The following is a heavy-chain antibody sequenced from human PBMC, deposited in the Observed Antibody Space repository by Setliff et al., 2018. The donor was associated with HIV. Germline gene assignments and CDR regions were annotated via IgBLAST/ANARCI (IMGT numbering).Heavy chain of an antibody. V-gene: IGHV4-39*07. J-gene: IGHJ5*02. Sequence: PSETLSLTCTVSGGSISSNIYFWGWIRQPPGKGLEWIGSIYYSGSTNYNPSLKSRVTISVDTSKNQFSLKLTSVTAADTAVYYCARVITMVWTTFDPWGQGTLVTVSS. D-gene: IGHD3-10*01. CDR2: IYYSGST. CDR1: GGSISSNIYF. CDR3: ARVITMVWTTFDP.